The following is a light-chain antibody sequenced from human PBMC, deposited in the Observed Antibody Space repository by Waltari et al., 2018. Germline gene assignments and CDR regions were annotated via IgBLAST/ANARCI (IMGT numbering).Light chain of an antibody. Sequence: QSALTQPASVSGTPGQSITIPCTGTNSDVGNYNLVSWYQHHPGEAPKLMICEVVKRPSGGSKRFSGSKSGNTASLTIAGLQAEDEADYYCCSYAGSGTYVVGTGTKVTVL. V-gene: IGLV2-23*02. CDR2: EVV. CDR1: NSDVGNYNL. J-gene: IGLJ1*01. CDR3: CSYAGSGTYV.